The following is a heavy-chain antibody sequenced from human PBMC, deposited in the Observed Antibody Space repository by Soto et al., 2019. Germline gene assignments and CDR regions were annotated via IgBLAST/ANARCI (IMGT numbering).Heavy chain of an antibody. V-gene: IGHV4-31*03. Sequence: SETLSLTCTVSGGSISSGGYYWSWIRQHPGKGLEWIGYIYYSGSTYYNPSLKSRVTISVDTSKNQFSLKLSSVTAADTAVYYCARSPMIVVVINSGYFDYWGQGTLVTVSS. D-gene: IGHD3-22*01. J-gene: IGHJ4*02. CDR2: IYYSGST. CDR3: ARSPMIVVVINSGYFDY. CDR1: GGSISSGGYY.